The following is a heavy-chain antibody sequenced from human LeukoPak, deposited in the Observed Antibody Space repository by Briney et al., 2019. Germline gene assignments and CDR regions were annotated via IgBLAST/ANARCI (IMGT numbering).Heavy chain of an antibody. CDR3: ARVSPGYYDFWSGYYQDFDY. J-gene: IGHJ4*02. CDR2: MNPNSGNT. CDR1: GYTFTSYD. D-gene: IGHD3-3*01. V-gene: IGHV1-8*01. Sequence: GASVKVSCKASGYTFTSYDINWMRQATGQGLEWMGWMNPNSGNTGYAQKFQGRVTMTRNTSISTAYMELSSLRSEDTAVYYCARVSPGYYDFWSGYYQDFDYWGQGTLVTVSS.